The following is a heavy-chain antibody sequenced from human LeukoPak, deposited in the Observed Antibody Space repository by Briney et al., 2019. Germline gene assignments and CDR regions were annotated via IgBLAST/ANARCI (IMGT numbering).Heavy chain of an antibody. CDR1: GGSFSGYY. CDR2: INHSGST. V-gene: IGHV4-34*01. J-gene: IGHJ4*02. CDR3: ARGGWYSSSYAHY. Sequence: SETLSLTCAAYGGSFSGYYLSWIRQPPGKGLEWIGEINHSGSTNYNPSLKSRVTISVDTSKNQFSLKLSSVTAADTAVYYCARGGWYSSSYAHYWGQATLVTVSS. D-gene: IGHD6-13*01.